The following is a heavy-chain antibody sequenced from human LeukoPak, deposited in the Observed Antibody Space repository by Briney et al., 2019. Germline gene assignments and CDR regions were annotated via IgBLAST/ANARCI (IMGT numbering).Heavy chain of an antibody. CDR3: ARAYTSWSFDY. CDR1: GVSITTYY. CDR2: IYYSGNT. J-gene: IGHJ4*02. V-gene: IGHV4-59*01. Sequence: SESLSLTCTVSGVSITTYYWSWIRQPPGKGLEWIGFIYYSGNTNYNPSLKSRVTISVDTSKNQFSLKLSSVTAADTAVYYCARAYTSWSFDYWGQGTLVTVSS. D-gene: IGHD2-2*02.